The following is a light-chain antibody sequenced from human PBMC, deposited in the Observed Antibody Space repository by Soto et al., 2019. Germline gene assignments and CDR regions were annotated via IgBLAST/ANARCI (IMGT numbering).Light chain of an antibody. Sequence: DIQMTQSPSTLSASVGDRVTITCRASQSFSNWLAWYQQKPGKAPKLLIYLASTLVFGVPSRFSGSGSGTEFTLIISGLQPDDSATYYCQQYTNTNNPWMFGQGTKVDI. CDR1: QSFSNW. CDR2: LAS. V-gene: IGKV1-5*03. J-gene: IGKJ1*01. CDR3: QQYTNTNNPWM.